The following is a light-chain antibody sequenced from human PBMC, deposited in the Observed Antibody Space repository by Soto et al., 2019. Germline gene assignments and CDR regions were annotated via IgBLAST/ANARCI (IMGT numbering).Light chain of an antibody. CDR1: SSDIGDYNY. V-gene: IGLV2-14*01. CDR2: EVS. CDR3: NSFTSSSTVV. J-gene: IGLJ2*01. Sequence: QSVLTQPASVSGSPGQSITFSCTGTSSDIGDYNYVSWYQQHPGKAPKLIIYEVSKRPSGVSNRFSGSKSGNTASLTISGLQAEDEADYYCNSFTSSSTVVFGGGTKVTVL.